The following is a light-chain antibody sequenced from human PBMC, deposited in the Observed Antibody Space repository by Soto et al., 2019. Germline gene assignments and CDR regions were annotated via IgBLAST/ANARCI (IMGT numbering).Light chain of an antibody. CDR1: QSVSSY. Sequence: EIVLTQSPATPSLSPGQRPTLSCKASQSVSSYLVWYQQQPGQAPRLLIYDASKRANGIPARFSGSGSGTDFTLTISSLEPEDFAVYYCQQRSNWPPYTFGQGTKVDIK. J-gene: IGKJ2*01. CDR2: DAS. CDR3: QQRSNWPPYT. V-gene: IGKV3-11*01.